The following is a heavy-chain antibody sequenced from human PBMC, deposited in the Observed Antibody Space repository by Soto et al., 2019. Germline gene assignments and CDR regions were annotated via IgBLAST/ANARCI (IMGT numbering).Heavy chain of an antibody. J-gene: IGHJ4*02. CDR3: AREDTAMVSLGYYFDY. Sequence: SVKVSCKASGYTFTSYGISWVRQAPGQGLEWMGGIIPIFGTANYAQKFQGRVTITADESTSTAYMELSSLRSEDTAVYYCAREDTAMVSLGYYFDYWGQGTLVTVSS. V-gene: IGHV1-69*13. D-gene: IGHD5-18*01. CDR2: IIPIFGTA. CDR1: GYTFTSYG.